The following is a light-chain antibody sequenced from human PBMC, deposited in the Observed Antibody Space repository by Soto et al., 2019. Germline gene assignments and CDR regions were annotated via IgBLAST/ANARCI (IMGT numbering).Light chain of an antibody. CDR3: QQRLNWPPG. J-gene: IGKJ1*01. CDR1: QSVTNY. V-gene: IGKV3-11*01. CDR2: DAS. Sequence: IFLTQSPDTLSLSPGERATLSCRASQSVTNYIAWYQQRPGQAPRLLIYDASNRASGVPARFSGSGSGTDFTLTISDLEPADFGLYYCQQRLNWPPGFGQGTKVEIK.